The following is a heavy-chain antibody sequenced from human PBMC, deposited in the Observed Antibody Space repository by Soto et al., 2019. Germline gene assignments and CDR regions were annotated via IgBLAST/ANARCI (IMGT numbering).Heavy chain of an antibody. J-gene: IGHJ3*02. V-gene: IGHV3-48*01. Sequence: GGSLRLSCAASGFTFSSYSMNWVRQAPGKGLEWVSYISSSSSTIYYADSVKGRFTISRDNAKNSLYLQMNSLRAEDTAVYYCARIERTYYDYIWGSYRFAPQNDAFDIWGQGTMVTVSS. CDR2: ISSSSSTI. CDR1: GFTFSSYS. D-gene: IGHD3-16*02. CDR3: ARIERTYYDYIWGSYRFAPQNDAFDI.